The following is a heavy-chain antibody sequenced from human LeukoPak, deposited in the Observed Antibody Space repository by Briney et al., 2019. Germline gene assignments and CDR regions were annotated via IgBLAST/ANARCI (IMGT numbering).Heavy chain of an antibody. CDR1: GFTFGHYW. CDR2: IGEDGSDD. V-gene: IGHV3-7*03. Sequence: PGGSLRLSCAASGFTFGHYWMNWVRLAPGKGLAWVANIGEDGSDDTYVDSVKGRFTISRDNAKNSLFLQMNNLRAEDTAVYYCARGDGYCFGSWGQGTLVTVSS. CDR3: ARGDGYCFGS. J-gene: IGHJ4*02.